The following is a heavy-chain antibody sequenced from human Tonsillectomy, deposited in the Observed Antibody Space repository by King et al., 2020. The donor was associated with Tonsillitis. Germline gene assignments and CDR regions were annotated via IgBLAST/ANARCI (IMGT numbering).Heavy chain of an antibody. CDR1: GGSFSGYY. V-gene: IGHV4-34*01. CDR3: ARGEEYDYDSSGYYPSYYGMDV. D-gene: IGHD3-22*01. J-gene: IGHJ6*02. CDR2: INHSGST. Sequence: VQLQQWGAGLLKPSETLSLTCAVYGGSFSGYYWSWIRQPPGKGLEWIGEINHSGSTNYNPSLKSRVTISVDTSKYQFSLKLSSVTAADTAVYYCARGEEYDYDSSGYYPSYYGMDVWGQGTTVTVSS.